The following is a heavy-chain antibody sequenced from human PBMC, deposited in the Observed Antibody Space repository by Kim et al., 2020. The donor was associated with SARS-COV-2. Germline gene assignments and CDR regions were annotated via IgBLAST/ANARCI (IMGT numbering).Heavy chain of an antibody. D-gene: IGHD3-10*01. J-gene: IGHJ4*02. Sequence: SETLSLTCTVSGGSISSGGYYWSWIRQHPGKGLEWIGYIYYSGSTYYNPSLKSRVTISVDTSKNQFSLKLSSVTAADTAVYYCARVVWFGAISFDYWGQGTLVTVSS. CDR2: IYYSGST. CDR1: GGSISSGGYY. CDR3: ARVVWFGAISFDY. V-gene: IGHV4-31*03.